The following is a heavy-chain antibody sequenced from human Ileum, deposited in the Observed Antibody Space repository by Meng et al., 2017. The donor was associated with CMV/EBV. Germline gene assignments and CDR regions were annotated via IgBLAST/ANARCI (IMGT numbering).Heavy chain of an antibody. CDR3: TTGYSSVSFG. Sequence: SCAAANFVVSEACMNWVRQAPGKGLEWVGRIKTSRDGGTTQYAAFVKGRFTISRNNLQNTVDLQLNSLTMDDAGVYYCTTGYSSVSFGWGQGTLVTVSS. CDR1: NFVVSEAC. D-gene: IGHD3-22*01. J-gene: IGHJ4*02. V-gene: IGHV3-15*07. CDR2: IKTSRDGGTT.